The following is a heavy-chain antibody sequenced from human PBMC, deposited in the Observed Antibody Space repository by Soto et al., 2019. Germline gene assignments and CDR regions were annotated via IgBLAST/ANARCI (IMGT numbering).Heavy chain of an antibody. CDR2: INHSGST. V-gene: IGHV4-34*01. CDR3: ARGWAFWSGYYGYYFDY. CDR1: GGYFSGYY. D-gene: IGHD3-3*01. Sequence: SETLSLTCAVYGGYFSGYYWSWIRQPTGKGLEWIGEINHSGSTNYNPSLKSRVTISVDTSKNQFSLKLSSVSAADTAVYYCARGWAFWSGYYGYYFDYWGQGTLVTVSS. J-gene: IGHJ4*02.